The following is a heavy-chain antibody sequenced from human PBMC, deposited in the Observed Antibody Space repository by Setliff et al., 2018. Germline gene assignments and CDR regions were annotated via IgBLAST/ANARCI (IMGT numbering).Heavy chain of an antibody. Sequence: QPGGSLRLSCAASGFTFSSYAMNWVRQAPGKGLEWVSAISGSGGSTYYADSVKGRFTISRDNSKNTLYLQMNSLRAEDTAVYYCANLNLGRYCSGGSCPYGMDVWGQGTTVTVSS. CDR2: ISGSGGST. V-gene: IGHV3-23*01. D-gene: IGHD2-15*01. CDR3: ANLNLGRYCSGGSCPYGMDV. CDR1: GFTFSSYA. J-gene: IGHJ6*02.